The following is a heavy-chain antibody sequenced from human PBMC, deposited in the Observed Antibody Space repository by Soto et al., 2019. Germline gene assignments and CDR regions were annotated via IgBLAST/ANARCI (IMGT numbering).Heavy chain of an antibody. Sequence: QVQLVQSGAEVKKPGASVKVSCEASGYNFIYFHIHWVRQAPGQGFEWMGRISPKSGGTNYAQKFEGRVTMTWDTSLNTAYMELSSLKSDDTAVYYCARPPGYISDWYYFDLWGQGTRVTVSS. CDR2: ISPKSGGT. CDR1: GYNFIYFH. D-gene: IGHD3-9*01. CDR3: ARPPGYISDWYYFDL. J-gene: IGHJ4*02. V-gene: IGHV1-2*02.